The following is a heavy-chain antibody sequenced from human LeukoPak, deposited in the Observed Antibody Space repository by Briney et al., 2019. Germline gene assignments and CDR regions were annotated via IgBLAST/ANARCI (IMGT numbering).Heavy chain of an antibody. D-gene: IGHD1-7*01. CDR3: TREGRGNWNFLGHSNWFDP. CDR1: GFTFSSYW. CDR2: INSDGSST. V-gene: IGHV3-74*01. Sequence: GGSLRLSCAASGFTFSSYWMHWVRQAPGKGLVWVSRINSDGSSTSYADSVKGRFTISRDNAKNTLYLQMNSLRAEDTAVYYCTREGRGNWNFLGHSNWFDPRGQGTRVTVSS. J-gene: IGHJ5*02.